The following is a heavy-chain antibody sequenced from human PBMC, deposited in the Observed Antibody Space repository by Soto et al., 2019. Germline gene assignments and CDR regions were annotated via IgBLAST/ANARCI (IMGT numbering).Heavy chain of an antibody. Sequence: PGGSLRLSCAASGFTFNTYAMHWVRQAPGKGLELVAIISYGGSNKYYAESVKGRFTISRDNSKNTVYLQMSSLRVDDTAVYYCARDLSRGITMIGLEIHYWGQGTLVTVSS. CDR3: ARDLSRGITMIGLEIHY. CDR1: GFTFNTYA. V-gene: IGHV3-30-3*01. CDR2: ISYGGSNK. J-gene: IGHJ4*02. D-gene: IGHD3-22*01.